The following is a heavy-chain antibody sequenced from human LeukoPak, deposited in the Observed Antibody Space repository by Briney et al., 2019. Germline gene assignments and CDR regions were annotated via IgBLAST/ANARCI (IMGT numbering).Heavy chain of an antibody. D-gene: IGHD4-17*01. V-gene: IGHV1-18*04. CDR2: INTYDGNT. J-gene: IGHJ6*02. CDR3: ARDPADHGDLREDAHYYALDV. Sequence: ASVKVSCTASGYTFTTYGISWVRQAPGQGFEWMGWINTYDGNTNYAHKFRGRVTMTTDTSTRTVYMEVRSLRSDDTAVYYCARDPADHGDLREDAHYYALDVWGQGTTVTVSS. CDR1: GYTFTTYG.